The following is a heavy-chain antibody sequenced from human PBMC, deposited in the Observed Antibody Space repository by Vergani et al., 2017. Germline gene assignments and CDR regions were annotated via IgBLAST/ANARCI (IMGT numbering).Heavy chain of an antibody. J-gene: IGHJ4*02. CDR1: GGSISSGSYY. CDR2: IYTSGST. V-gene: IGHV4-61*02. Sequence: QVQLQESGPGLVKPSQTLSLTCTVSGGSISSGSYYWSWIRQPDGKGLEWLGRIYTSGSTNYNPSLKSRVTISVDTSKNQFSLKLSSVTAADTAVYYCARGNYWGQGTLVTVSS. CDR3: ARGNY.